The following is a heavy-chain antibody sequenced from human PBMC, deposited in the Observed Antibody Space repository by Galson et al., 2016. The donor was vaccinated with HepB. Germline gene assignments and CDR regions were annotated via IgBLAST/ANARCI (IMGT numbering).Heavy chain of an antibody. CDR1: GVSLSSYY. CDR3: ARVRIAVAEDSYFFDS. J-gene: IGHJ4*02. Sequence: ETLSLTCTVSGVSLSSYYWSWIRQPPGKGLEWIGYIYYSGGSTNYNPSLKSRVTISVDTLKNQFSLKLSSVTAADTAVYFCARVRIAVAEDSYFFDSWGQGTLVTVSS. CDR2: IYYSGGST. D-gene: IGHD6-19*01. V-gene: IGHV4-59*01.